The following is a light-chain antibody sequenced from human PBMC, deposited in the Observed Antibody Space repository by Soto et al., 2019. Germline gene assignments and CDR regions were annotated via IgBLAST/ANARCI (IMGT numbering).Light chain of an antibody. Sequence: EIVWTQSPGTLSLSPGERATLSCRASQSVSSSYLAWYQQKPGQAPRLLIYGASSRATGIPDGFSGSGSGTDFTLTISRLEPEDFAVYYCQQYGSSPRTFGQGTKVDIK. CDR3: QQYGSSPRT. CDR2: GAS. CDR1: QSVSSSY. J-gene: IGKJ1*01. V-gene: IGKV3-20*01.